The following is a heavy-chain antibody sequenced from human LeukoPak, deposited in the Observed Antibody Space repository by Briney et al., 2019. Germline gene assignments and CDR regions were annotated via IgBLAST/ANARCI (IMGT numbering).Heavy chain of an antibody. CDR2: IIPILGIA. Sequence: SVKVSCKACGGTFSSYAISWVRQAPGQGLEWMGRIIPILGIANYAQKFQGRVTITADKSTSTAYMELSSLRSEDTAVYYCARAVDIVATIETTAFDIWGQGTMVTVSS. D-gene: IGHD5-12*01. CDR1: GGTFSSYA. V-gene: IGHV1-69*04. CDR3: ARAVDIVATIETTAFDI. J-gene: IGHJ3*02.